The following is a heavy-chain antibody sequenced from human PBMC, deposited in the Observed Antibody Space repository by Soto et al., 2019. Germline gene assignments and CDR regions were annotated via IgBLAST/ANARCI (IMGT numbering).Heavy chain of an antibody. J-gene: IGHJ6*02. V-gene: IGHV3-9*01. Sequence: EMQLVESGGGLVQPGMSLRLSCAASGFTFDDYAMYWVRQVPGKGLEWVSGISWNSGRIGYADSVKGRFTISRDNAKISLYLQMNSLRPEDTALYYCTKASLWGGDGYNSYYYNAMDVWGQGTTVTVSS. CDR3: TKASLWGGDGYNSYYYNAMDV. CDR1: GFTFDDYA. CDR2: ISWNSGRI. D-gene: IGHD3-16*01.